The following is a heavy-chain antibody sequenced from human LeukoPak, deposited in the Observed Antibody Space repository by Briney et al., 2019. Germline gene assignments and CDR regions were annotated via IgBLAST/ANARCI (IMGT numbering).Heavy chain of an antibody. CDR2: IYSGGST. CDR3: ARAGGYSYYGMDV. V-gene: IGHV3-66*01. Sequence: GGSLRLFCAASGFTVSSNYMSWVRQAPGKGLEWVSVIYSGGSTYYADSVKGRFTISRDNSKNTLYLQMNSLRAEDTAVYYCARAGGYSYYGMDVWGQGTTATVSS. D-gene: IGHD5-18*01. J-gene: IGHJ6*02. CDR1: GFTVSSNY.